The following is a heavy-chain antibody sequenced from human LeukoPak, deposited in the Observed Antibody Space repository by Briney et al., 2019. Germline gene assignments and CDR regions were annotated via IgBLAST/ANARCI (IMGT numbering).Heavy chain of an antibody. CDR1: GGSISSYY. V-gene: IGHV4-4*07. CDR2: IYTSEST. D-gene: IGHD6-13*01. CDR3: ARVAYSSSWYYFDY. J-gene: IGHJ4*02. Sequence: SETLSLTCTVSGGSISSYYWSWIRQPAGKGLEWVGRIYTSESTNYNPSLKSRVTMSVDTSKNQFSLKLSYVTDADTAVYYCARVAYSSSWYYFDYWGQGSLVTVSS.